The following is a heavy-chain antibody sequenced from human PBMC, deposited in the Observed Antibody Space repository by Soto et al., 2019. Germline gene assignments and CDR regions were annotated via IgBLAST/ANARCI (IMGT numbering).Heavy chain of an antibody. CDR1: GGTFNTYA. Sequence: QVQLVQSGAEMKKPGSSVKVSCQSSGGTFNTYAMNWVRQAPGQGPEWMGDISPMFGAANYTPKCQGRDTITADDPTGTSYIQLSSLTSDDTALYFCAREVQFHTPAFVYWGQGTLVTVSS. CDR2: ISPMFGAA. V-gene: IGHV1-69*19. CDR3: AREVQFHTPAFVY. J-gene: IGHJ4*02.